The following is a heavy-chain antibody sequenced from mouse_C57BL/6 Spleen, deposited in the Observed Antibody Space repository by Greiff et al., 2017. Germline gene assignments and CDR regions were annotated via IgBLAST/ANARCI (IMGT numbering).Heavy chain of an antibody. CDR2: IDPSDSYT. J-gene: IGHJ2*01. Sequence: VQLQQPGAELVMPGASVKLSCKASGYTFTSYWMHWVKQRPGQGLEWIGEIDPSDSYTNYNQKCKGKSTLTVDKSSSTAYMQLSSLTSEDSAVYYCARRLPLNFDYWGQGTTLTVSS. CDR1: GYTFTSYW. CDR3: ARRLPLNFDY. V-gene: IGHV1-69*01. D-gene: IGHD2-4*01.